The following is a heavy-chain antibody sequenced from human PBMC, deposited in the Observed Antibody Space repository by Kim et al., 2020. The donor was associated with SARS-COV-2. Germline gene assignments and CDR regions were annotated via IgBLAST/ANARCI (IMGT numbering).Heavy chain of an antibody. D-gene: IGHD2-2*01. CDR1: GFTFSSYA. V-gene: IGHV3-30*04. CDR2: ISYDGSDE. CDR3: ARSGYQLPFPYYLDY. J-gene: IGHJ4*02. Sequence: GGSLRLSCAASGFTFSSYAMYWVRQAPGKGLEWVAVISYDGSDEFYADSVKGRFTISRDNSKNTLYLQMNSLRAVDTAVSYCARSGYQLPFPYYLDYWGQGTLVTVSS.